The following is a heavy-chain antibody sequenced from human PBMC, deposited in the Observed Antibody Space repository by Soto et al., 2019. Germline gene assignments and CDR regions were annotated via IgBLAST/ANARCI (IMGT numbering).Heavy chain of an antibody. CDR2: IYPGDSDT. V-gene: IGHV5-51*01. Sequence: GESLKISCKGSGYSFTSYWIGWVRQMPGKGLEWMGIIYPGDSDTRYSPSFQGQVTISADKSISTAYLQWSSLKASDTAMYYCARVAAAGRRRYYYYYMDVWGKGTTVTVSS. J-gene: IGHJ6*03. CDR3: ARVAAAGRRRYYYYYMDV. D-gene: IGHD6-13*01. CDR1: GYSFTSYW.